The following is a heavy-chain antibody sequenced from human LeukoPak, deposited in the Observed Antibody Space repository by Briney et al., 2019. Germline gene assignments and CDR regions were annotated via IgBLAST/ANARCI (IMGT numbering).Heavy chain of an antibody. CDR3: ARRIAAAGAFNWFDP. CDR1: GYTFTSYG. CDR2: ISAYNGNT. D-gene: IGHD6-13*01. V-gene: IGHV1-18*01. Sequence: ASVKVSCKASGYTFTSYGISWVRRAPGQGLEWMGWISAYNGNTNYAQKLQGRVTMTTDTSTSTAYMELRSLRSDDTAVYYCARRIAAAGAFNWFDPWGQGTLVTVSS. J-gene: IGHJ5*02.